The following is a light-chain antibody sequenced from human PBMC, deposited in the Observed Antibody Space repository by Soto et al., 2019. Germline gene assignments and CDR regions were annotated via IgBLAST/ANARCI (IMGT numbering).Light chain of an antibody. V-gene: IGLV1-47*01. CDR1: SSNIGSDF. CDR3: SAWDDSLSAYV. Sequence: QSVLTQPPSASGTPGQRVTISCSGSSSNIGSDFVYWYQQLPGTAPKLLIYHNYQRPSGVPDRFSGSKSGTSGSLAIIDLRAEDEADYYCSAWDDSLSAYVFGAGTKVTVL. J-gene: IGLJ1*01. CDR2: HNY.